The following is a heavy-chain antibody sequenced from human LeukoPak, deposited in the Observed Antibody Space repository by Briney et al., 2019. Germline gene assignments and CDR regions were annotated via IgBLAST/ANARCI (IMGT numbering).Heavy chain of an antibody. Sequence: GGSLRLSCAASGFTFSSYAMSWVRQAPGKGLEWVSAISGSGGSTYYADSVKGRFTISRDNSKNTLYLQMNSLRAEDTAVYYCAKDHYDSSGYQNDFDYWGQGTLVTASS. J-gene: IGHJ4*02. CDR1: GFTFSSYA. V-gene: IGHV3-23*01. D-gene: IGHD3-22*01. CDR2: ISGSGGST. CDR3: AKDHYDSSGYQNDFDY.